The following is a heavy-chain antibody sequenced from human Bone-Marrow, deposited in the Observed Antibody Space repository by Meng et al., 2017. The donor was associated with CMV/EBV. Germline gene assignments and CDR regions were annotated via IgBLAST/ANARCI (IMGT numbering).Heavy chain of an antibody. J-gene: IGHJ6*02. V-gene: IGHV3-7*04. Sequence: GGSLRLSCAASGFTFSNYWMTWVRQAPGKGLEWVANIKQDGSEKYYVDSVRGRFTISRDNAKNSLYVQMYSLRVEDTAVYYCARVNSGTYYTQYYYGMDVWGQGTTVTFSS. CDR2: IKQDGSEK. CDR1: GFTFSNYW. CDR3: ARVNSGTYYTQYYYGMDV. D-gene: IGHD1-26*01.